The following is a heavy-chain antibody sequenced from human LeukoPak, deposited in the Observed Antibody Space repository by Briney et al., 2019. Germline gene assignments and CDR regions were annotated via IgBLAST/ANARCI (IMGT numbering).Heavy chain of an antibody. J-gene: IGHJ2*01. V-gene: IGHV4-39*01. D-gene: IGHD3-10*01. CDR2: IYYGGST. Sequence: SETLSLTCTVSGGSISSYYWGWIRQPPGKGLEWIGTIYYGGSTYYNPSLKSRVTISVDTSKNQFSLELSSVTAADTAVYYCARSPAGVWYFDLWGRGTLVTVSS. CDR3: ARSPAGVWYFDL. CDR1: GGSISSYY.